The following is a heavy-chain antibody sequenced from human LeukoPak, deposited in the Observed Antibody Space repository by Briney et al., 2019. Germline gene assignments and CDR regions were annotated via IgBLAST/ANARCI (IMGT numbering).Heavy chain of an antibody. CDR1: GFTFSDYY. CDR3: ARVSSSWAGYYYYGMDV. CDR2: ISSSGSTI. D-gene: IGHD6-13*01. Sequence: GGSLRLSCAASGFTFSDYYMSWIRQAPGKGLEWVSYISSSGSTIYYADSVKGRFTISRDNAKNSLYLQMNSLRAEDTAVYYCARVSSSWAGYYYYGMDVWGQGTTVTVSS. V-gene: IGHV3-11*01. J-gene: IGHJ6*02.